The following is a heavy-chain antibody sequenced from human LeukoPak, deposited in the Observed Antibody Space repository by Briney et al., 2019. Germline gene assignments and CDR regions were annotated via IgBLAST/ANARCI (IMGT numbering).Heavy chain of an antibody. V-gene: IGHV3-30-3*01. CDR3: ARDQKDIVVVVAARIGTFDI. J-gene: IGHJ3*02. Sequence: GGSLRLSCAASVFTFSSYAMHWVRQAPGKGLEWVAVISHDGSNKYYADSVKGRFTISRDNSKNTLYLQMNSLRAEDTAVYYCARDQKDIVVVVAARIGTFDIWGQGTMVTVSS. CDR1: VFTFSSYA. D-gene: IGHD2-15*01. CDR2: ISHDGSNK.